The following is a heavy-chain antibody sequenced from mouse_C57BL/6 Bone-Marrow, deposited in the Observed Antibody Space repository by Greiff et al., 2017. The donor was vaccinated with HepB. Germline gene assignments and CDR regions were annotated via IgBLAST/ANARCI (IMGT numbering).Heavy chain of an antibody. Sequence: EVKLQQSGPELVKPGASVKISCKASGYTFTDYYMNWVKQSHGKSLEWIGDINPNNGGTSYNQKFKGKATLTVDKSSSTAYMELRSLTSEDSAVYYCASHPQAYYAMDYWGQGTSVTVSS. CDR1: GYTFTDYY. V-gene: IGHV1-26*01. D-gene: IGHD3-2*02. CDR2: INPNNGGT. J-gene: IGHJ4*01. CDR3: ASHPQAYYAMDY.